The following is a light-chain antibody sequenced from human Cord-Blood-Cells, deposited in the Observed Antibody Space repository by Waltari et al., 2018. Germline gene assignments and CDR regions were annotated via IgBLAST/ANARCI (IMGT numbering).Light chain of an antibody. V-gene: IGLV2-11*01. Sequence: QSALTQPRSVSGSPGQSVTIPCTGTSSDVGGYNYVSWYQQHPGKAPKLMIYDVSKRPSGVPDRFSGSKSGNTASLTISGLQAEDEADYYCCSYAGSYTRYVFGTGTKVTVL. CDR3: CSYAGSYTRYV. J-gene: IGLJ1*01. CDR1: SSDVGGYNY. CDR2: DVS.